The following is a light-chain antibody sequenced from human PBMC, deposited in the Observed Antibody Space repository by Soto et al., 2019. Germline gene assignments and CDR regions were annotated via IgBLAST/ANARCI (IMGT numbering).Light chain of an antibody. CDR3: QQYNSWPAYT. CDR1: QSVSSN. J-gene: IGKJ2*01. Sequence: EIVMTQSPATLSLSPGERATLSCRASQSVSSNLAWYQQKPGQAPRLLIYDTSTRATGIPARFSGSGSGTEFTLSISSLQSEDFALYYCQQYNSWPAYTFGQGTKLEIK. V-gene: IGKV3-15*01. CDR2: DTS.